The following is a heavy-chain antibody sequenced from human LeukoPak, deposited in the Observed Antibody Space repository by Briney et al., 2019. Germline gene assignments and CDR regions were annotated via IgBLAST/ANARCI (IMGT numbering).Heavy chain of an antibody. Sequence: ASVKVSCKASGYTFSIYGFSWVRQAPGQGLEWMGWISVYNGNTNYAQKFQVRVTMTTDTSTSTAHMELGSLRSDDTAVYYCARQGYSGHSQGAADYWGQGTLVTVSS. CDR2: ISVYNGNT. D-gene: IGHD4-23*01. J-gene: IGHJ4*02. CDR1: GYTFSIYG. CDR3: ARQGYSGHSQGAADY. V-gene: IGHV1-18*01.